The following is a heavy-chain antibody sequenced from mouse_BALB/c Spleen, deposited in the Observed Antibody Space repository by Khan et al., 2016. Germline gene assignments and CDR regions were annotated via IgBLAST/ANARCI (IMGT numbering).Heavy chain of an antibody. D-gene: IGHD3-1*01. CDR3: ARARNDVYFDY. V-gene: IGHV1-74*01. Sequence: QVQLQQPGAELVKPGASVKLSCKASGYTFTSYWMTWVKQRPEQGLEWIGRIIPYDSETNYNQKFKARAILTVDKSSSTADMQLSSLTSEDSAVYYCARARNDVYFDYWSQDTTLTGSS. J-gene: IGHJ2*01. CDR1: GYTFTSYW. CDR2: IIPYDSET.